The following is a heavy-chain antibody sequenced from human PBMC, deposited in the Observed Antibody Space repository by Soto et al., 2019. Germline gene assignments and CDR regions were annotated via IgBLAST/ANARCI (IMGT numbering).Heavy chain of an antibody. V-gene: IGHV4-4*07. Sequence: QVQLQESGPGLVKPSETLSLTCTVSGASIRTYFWTWILQSAGEGLEWLGRIDPSGTTTSNPSLKRRLTMSLATSTNQFSLTLTSVTAADTAVYFCASLGRNYYNGMDVWGQGTTVIVSS. CDR2: IDPSGTT. CDR1: GASIRTYF. J-gene: IGHJ6*02. CDR3: ASLGRNYYNGMDV.